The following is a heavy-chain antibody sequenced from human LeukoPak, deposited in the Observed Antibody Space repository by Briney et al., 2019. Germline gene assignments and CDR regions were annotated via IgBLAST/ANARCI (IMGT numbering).Heavy chain of an antibody. CDR3: ARDNTKDMVRGVIGDWFDP. CDR1: GYTLTELS. CDR2: FDPEDGET. V-gene: IGHV1-24*01. Sequence: VASVKVSCKVSGYTLTELSMHWVRQAPGKGLEWMGGFDPEDGETIYAQKFQGRVTITRDTSASTAYMELSSLRSEDMAVYYCARDNTKDMVRGVIGDWFDPWGQGTLVTVSS. D-gene: IGHD3-10*01. J-gene: IGHJ5*02.